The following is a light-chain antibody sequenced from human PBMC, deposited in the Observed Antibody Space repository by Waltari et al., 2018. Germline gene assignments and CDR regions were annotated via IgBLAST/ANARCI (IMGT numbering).Light chain of an antibody. V-gene: IGKV1-5*03. CDR2: KAS. CDR3: QQYNSYPLT. Sequence: DIQMTQSPSTLSASVGDRVTITCRASQSISSWLDWYHQKPGKAPKILIYKASSLESGVPSRFSGSGSGTEFTLTISSLQPDDFATYYCQQYNSYPLTFGGGTKVEIK. J-gene: IGKJ4*01. CDR1: QSISSW.